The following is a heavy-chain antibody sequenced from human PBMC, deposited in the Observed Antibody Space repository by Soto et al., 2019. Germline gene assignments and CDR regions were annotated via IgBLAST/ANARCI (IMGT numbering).Heavy chain of an antibody. D-gene: IGHD3-22*01. J-gene: IGHJ4*02. V-gene: IGHV3-30-3*01. CDR2: ISYDGSNK. Sequence: QVQLVASGGGVVQPGRSLRLSCAASGFTFSSYAMHWVRQAPGKGLEWVAVISYDGSNKYYADSVKGRFTISRDNSKNTLYLQMKNLRAEEMAVYYCGSSADYYDSSGYRYSGYWGQGTLVTVSS. CDR3: GSSADYYDSSGYRYSGY. CDR1: GFTFSSYA.